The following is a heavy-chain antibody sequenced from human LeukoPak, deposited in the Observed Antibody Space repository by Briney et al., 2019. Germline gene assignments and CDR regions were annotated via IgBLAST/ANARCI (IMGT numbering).Heavy chain of an antibody. CDR1: GGSFNGYY. V-gene: IGHV4-34*01. CDR2: INHSGST. CDR3: ATAIAAAGTGFDY. D-gene: IGHD6-13*01. Sequence: SETLTLTCAVYGGSFNGYYWSWIRQPPGKGLEWIAEINHSGSTNYNPSLKSRVTISVDTSKNQFSLKLSSVTAADTAVYYCATAIAAAGTGFDYWGQGTLVTVSS. J-gene: IGHJ4*02.